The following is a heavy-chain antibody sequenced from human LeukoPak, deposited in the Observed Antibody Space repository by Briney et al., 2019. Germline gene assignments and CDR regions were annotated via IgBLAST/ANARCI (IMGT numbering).Heavy chain of an antibody. D-gene: IGHD4-23*01. J-gene: IGHJ6*02. V-gene: IGHV1-46*01. Sequence: ASVKVSCKASGYTFTGYYMHWVRQAPGQGLEWMGIINPSGGSTSYAQKFQGRVTMTRDTSTSTVYMELSSLRSEDTAMYYCARSGRPTVVYYYYYGMDVWGQGTTVTVSS. CDR3: ARSGRPTVVYYYYYGMDV. CDR2: INPSGGST. CDR1: GYTFTGYY.